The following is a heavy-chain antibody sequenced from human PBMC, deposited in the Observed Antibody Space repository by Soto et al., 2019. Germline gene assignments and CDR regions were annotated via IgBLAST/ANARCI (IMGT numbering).Heavy chain of an antibody. J-gene: IGHJ6*02. CDR3: AREGSVSSSDYYAYYYGMDV. CDR1: GFTFSNYD. Sequence: GGSLRLSCASSGFTFSNYDINWVRQAPGKGPEWISHISSSGGIIYYADSVKGRFTISRDNAKNSLYLQMNSLRGEDTAVYYCAREGSVSSSDYYAYYYGMDVWGQGTTVTVSS. CDR2: ISSSGGII. D-gene: IGHD3-10*01. V-gene: IGHV3-48*03.